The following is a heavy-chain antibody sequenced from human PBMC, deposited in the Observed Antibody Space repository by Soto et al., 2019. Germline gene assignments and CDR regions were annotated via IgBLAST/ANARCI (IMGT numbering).Heavy chain of an antibody. Sequence: LTCALSGDSVSSNSAAWNWIRQSPSRGLEWLGRTYYRSKWYNDYAVSVKSRITINPDTSKNQFSLQLNSVTPEDTAVYYCARQIVVVPAATPYFDYWGQGTLVTVSS. V-gene: IGHV6-1*01. J-gene: IGHJ4*02. CDR3: ARQIVVVPAATPYFDY. CDR2: TYYRSKWYN. CDR1: GDSVSSNSAA. D-gene: IGHD2-2*01.